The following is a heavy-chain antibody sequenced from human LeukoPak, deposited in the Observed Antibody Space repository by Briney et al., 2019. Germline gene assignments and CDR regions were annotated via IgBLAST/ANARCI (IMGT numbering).Heavy chain of an antibody. V-gene: IGHV1-2*02. CDR3: ARDREARRIAAAGY. CDR1: GYTFTGYY. Sequence: ASVKVSCKASGYTFTGYYMHWVRQAPGQGLEWMGWINPNSGGTNYAQKFQGRVTMTRDTSISTAYMELSRLRSDDTAVYYCARDREARRIAAAGYWGQGTLVTVSS. D-gene: IGHD6-13*01. J-gene: IGHJ4*02. CDR2: INPNSGGT.